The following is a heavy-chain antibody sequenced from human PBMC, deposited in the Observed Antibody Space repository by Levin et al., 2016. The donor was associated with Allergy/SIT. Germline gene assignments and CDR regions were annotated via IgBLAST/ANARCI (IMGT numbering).Heavy chain of an antibody. J-gene: IGHJ3*02. CDR1: GFTFSNAW. D-gene: IGHD3-22*01. V-gene: IGHV3-15*01. CDR3: TAAADTSGYHSSDAFDI. Sequence: GESLKISCAASGFTFSNAWMSWVRQAPGKGLEWVGRIKSKTDGETTDYAAPVKGRFTISRDDSKNTLYLQMNSLKTEDTAVYYCTAAADTSGYHSSDAFDIWGQGTMVTVSS. CDR2: IKSKTDGETT.